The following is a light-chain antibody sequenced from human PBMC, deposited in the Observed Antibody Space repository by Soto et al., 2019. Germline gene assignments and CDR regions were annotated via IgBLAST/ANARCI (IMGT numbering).Light chain of an antibody. V-gene: IGKV3-15*01. Sequence: EIVMTQSPATLSVSPGERATLSCRASQSVSSNLAWYQQKPGQAPRILIYGASTRATGIPARFSGSGSGTEFTLTISSLQSEDIAVYYCQQYNNWPYTFGQGTKLEIK. CDR3: QQYNNWPYT. CDR2: GAS. CDR1: QSVSSN. J-gene: IGKJ2*01.